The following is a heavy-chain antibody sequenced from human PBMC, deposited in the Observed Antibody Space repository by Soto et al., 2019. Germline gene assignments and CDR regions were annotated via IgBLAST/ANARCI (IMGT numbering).Heavy chain of an antibody. CDR2: ISSSSSTI. D-gene: IGHD3-3*01. V-gene: IGHV3-48*02. CDR3: ARVIWSGHLTSDL. CDR1: GFTFSSNS. J-gene: IGHJ5*02. Sequence: EVQVVESGGGLVQPGGSLRLSCAASGFTFSSNSMNWVRQAPGKGLEWISYISSSSSTIYADSVKGRFTISRDNAKHSMYLQMNSLIDEDTAVYYCARVIWSGHLTSDLWGQGTLVTVSS.